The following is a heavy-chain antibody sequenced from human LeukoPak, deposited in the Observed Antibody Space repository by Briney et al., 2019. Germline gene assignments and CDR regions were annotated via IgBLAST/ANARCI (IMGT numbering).Heavy chain of an antibody. D-gene: IGHD3-10*01. J-gene: IGHJ4*02. CDR3: ARAPWGFGELLVDY. Sequence: GGSLRLSCLASGFTFNNAWMNWVRQAPGKGLEWVGRIKSKTDGGATDYAAPVKGRFIISRDDSKDTLYLQMNSLRAEDTAVYYCARAPWGFGELLVDYWGQGTLVTVSS. CDR2: IKSKTDGGAT. V-gene: IGHV3-15*01. CDR1: GFTFNNAW.